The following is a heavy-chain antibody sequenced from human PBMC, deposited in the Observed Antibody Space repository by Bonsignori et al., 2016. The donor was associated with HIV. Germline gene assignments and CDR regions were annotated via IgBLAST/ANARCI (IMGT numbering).Heavy chain of an antibody. CDR2: IYSGGNT. CDR3: AREYYGDYGDYFYYMDV. D-gene: IGHD4-17*01. Sequence: VRQAPGKGLEWVSAIYSGGNTFYADSVKGRFTISRDNSKNTLYLQMNSLRAKDTAVYYCAREYYGDYGDYFYYMDVWGKGTTVTVSS. J-gene: IGHJ6*03. V-gene: IGHV3-66*01.